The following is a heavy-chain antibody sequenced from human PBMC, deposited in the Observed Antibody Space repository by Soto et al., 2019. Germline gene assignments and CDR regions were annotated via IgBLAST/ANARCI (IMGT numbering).Heavy chain of an antibody. Sequence: ASGKVSCKASGYTFTSYGISWVRQAPGQGLEWMGWISAYNGNTNYAQKLQGRVTMTTDTSTSTAYMELRSLRSDDTAVYYCARASGLDPSEGINYWGQGTLVTVSS. J-gene: IGHJ4*02. V-gene: IGHV1-18*01. CDR1: GYTFTSYG. D-gene: IGHD3-9*01. CDR2: ISAYNGNT. CDR3: ARASGLDPSEGINY.